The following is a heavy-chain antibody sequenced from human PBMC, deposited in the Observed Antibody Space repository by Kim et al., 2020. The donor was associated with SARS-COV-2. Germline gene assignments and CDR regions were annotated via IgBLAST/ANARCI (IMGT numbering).Heavy chain of an antibody. D-gene: IGHD1-26*01. J-gene: IGHJ4*02. CDR3: AGRLDY. CDR2: STTGSTI. Sequence: STTGSTIYYADSVKGRFTISRDNAKNSLYLQMNSLRVEDTAVYYCAGRLDYWGQGALVTVSS. V-gene: IGHV3-48*03.